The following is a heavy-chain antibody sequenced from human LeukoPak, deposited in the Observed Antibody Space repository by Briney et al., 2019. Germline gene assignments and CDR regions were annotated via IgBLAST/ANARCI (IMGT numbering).Heavy chain of an antibody. CDR1: GGSFSGYY. D-gene: IGHD1-1*01. CDR3: ARLRYNWNVCVFDI. J-gene: IGHJ3*02. Sequence: SETLSLTCAVYGGSFSGYYWSWIRQPPGKGLEWIGETNHSGSTNYNPSLKSRVTISVDTSKNQFSLKLSSVTAADTAVYYCARLRYNWNVCVFDIWGQGTMVTISS. CDR2: TNHSGST. V-gene: IGHV4-34*01.